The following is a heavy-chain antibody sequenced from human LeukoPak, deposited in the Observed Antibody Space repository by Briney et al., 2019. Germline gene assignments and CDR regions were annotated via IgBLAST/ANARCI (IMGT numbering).Heavy chain of an antibody. CDR3: ALSGSYAPFDY. J-gene: IGHJ4*02. V-gene: IGHV1-18*01. Sequence: ASVKVSCKASGGTFSSYAISWLRQAPGQGLEWMGWISAYNGNTNYAQKLQGRVTMTTDTSTSTAYMELRSLRSDDTAVYYCALSGSYAPFDYWGQGTLVTVSS. CDR1: GGTFSSYA. CDR2: ISAYNGNT. D-gene: IGHD1-26*01.